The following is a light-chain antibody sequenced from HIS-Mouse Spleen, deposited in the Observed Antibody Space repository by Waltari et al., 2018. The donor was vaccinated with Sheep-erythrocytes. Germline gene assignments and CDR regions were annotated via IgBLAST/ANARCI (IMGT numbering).Light chain of an antibody. V-gene: IGKV1D-13*01. CDR2: DAS. CDR1: QGISSA. Sequence: AIQLTQSPSSLSASVGDRVTITCRASQGISSALAWYQQKTGKAPKLLIYDASSLEIGVPSRFSGSGSGTDFTLTISSLQPEDFATYYCQQFNNYPRTFGQGTKVEIK. J-gene: IGKJ1*01. CDR3: QQFNNYPRT.